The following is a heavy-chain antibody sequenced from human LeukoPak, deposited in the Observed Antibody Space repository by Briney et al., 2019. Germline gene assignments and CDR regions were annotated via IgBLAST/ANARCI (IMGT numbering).Heavy chain of an antibody. D-gene: IGHD3-10*01. CDR1: GGSISSSSYY. CDR3: AREVLTAYYGSGLVDY. Sequence: PSETLSLTCTVSGGSISSSSYYWGWIRQPPGKGLEWIGSIYYSGSTYYNPSLKSRVTISVDTSKNQFSLKLSSVTAADTAVYYCAREVLTAYYGSGLVDYWGQGTLVTVSS. J-gene: IGHJ4*02. CDR2: IYYSGST. V-gene: IGHV4-39*07.